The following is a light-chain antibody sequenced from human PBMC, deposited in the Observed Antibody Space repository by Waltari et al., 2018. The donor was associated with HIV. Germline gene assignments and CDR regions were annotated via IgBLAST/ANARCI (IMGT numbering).Light chain of an antibody. J-gene: IGLJ2*01. V-gene: IGLV3-9*01. CDR3: FSYAGNNDLL. CDR1: NIGSNN. Sequence: SYELPQPLSVSVALGQPARITGGGNNIGSNNVHWYQQKPGQAPVLVLNRASNRPAVVPDRFSGSKSGNTASLTVAVLQAEDEAAYYCFSYAGNNDLLFGGGTKLTVL. CDR2: RAS.